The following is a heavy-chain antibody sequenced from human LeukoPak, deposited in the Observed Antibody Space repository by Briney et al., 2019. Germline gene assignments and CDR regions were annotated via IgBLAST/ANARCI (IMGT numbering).Heavy chain of an antibody. CDR3: ARDLRGYSYGFINY. CDR2: INPNSGGT. J-gene: IGHJ4*02. D-gene: IGHD5-18*01. Sequence: ASVKVSCKASGYTFTGYYMHWVRQAPGQGPEWMGWINPNSGGTNYAQKFQGRVTMTRDTSISTAYMELSRLRSDDTAVYYCARDLRGYSYGFINYWGQGTLVTVSS. CDR1: GYTFTGYY. V-gene: IGHV1-2*02.